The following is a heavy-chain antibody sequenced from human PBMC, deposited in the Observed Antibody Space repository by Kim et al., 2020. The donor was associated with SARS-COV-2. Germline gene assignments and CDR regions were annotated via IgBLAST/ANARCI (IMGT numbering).Heavy chain of an antibody. V-gene: IGHV3-23*01. CDR3: SKVSDSSGFHPHDY. Sequence: GGSLRLSCAASGFTFSSYAMSWVRQAPGKGLEWVSAISGSGGSTYYADSVKGRFTISRDNSKNTLYLQMNSLRAEDTAVYYCSKVSDSSGFHPHDYWGQGTLVTVSS. CDR2: ISGSGGST. D-gene: IGHD3-22*01. CDR1: GFTFSSYA. J-gene: IGHJ4*02.